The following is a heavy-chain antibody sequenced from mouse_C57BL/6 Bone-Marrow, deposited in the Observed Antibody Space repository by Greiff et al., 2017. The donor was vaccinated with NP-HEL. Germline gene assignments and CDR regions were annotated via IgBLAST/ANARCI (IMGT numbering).Heavy chain of an antibody. CDR1: GFTFSDYG. CDR2: ISSGSSTI. V-gene: IGHV5-17*01. J-gene: IGHJ2*01. D-gene: IGHD1-1*01. CDR3: ARLYYGSHYFDY. Sequence: EVNLVESGGGLVKPGGSLTLSCAASGFTFSDYGMHWVRQAPEKGLEWVAYISSGSSTIYYADTVKGRFTISRDNAKNTLFLQMTSLRSEDTAMYYCARLYYGSHYFDYWGQGTTLTVSS.